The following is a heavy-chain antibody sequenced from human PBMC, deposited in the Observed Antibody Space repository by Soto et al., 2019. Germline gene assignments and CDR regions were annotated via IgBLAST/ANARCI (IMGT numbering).Heavy chain of an antibody. CDR1: GYTFTSYG. D-gene: IGHD6-13*01. Sequence: ASVKVSCKASGYTFTSYGISWVRQAPGQGLEWMVWISAYNGNTNYAQKLQGRVTMTTDTSTSTAYMELRSLRSDDTAVYYCARDGSSWHYYYYGMDVWGQGTTVTVSS. CDR2: ISAYNGNT. V-gene: IGHV1-18*04. J-gene: IGHJ6*02. CDR3: ARDGSSWHYYYYGMDV.